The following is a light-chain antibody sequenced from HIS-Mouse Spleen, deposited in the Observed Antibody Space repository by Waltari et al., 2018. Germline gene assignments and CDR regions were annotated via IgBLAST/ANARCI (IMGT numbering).Light chain of an antibody. Sequence: NFMLTQPHSVPESPGKTVTISCTGSSGSIASKHVLLYQQRPGSAPTTVIYEDNQRPSGVPDRFSGSIDSSSNSASLTISGLKTEDEADYYCQSYDSSNSWVFGGGTKLTVL. V-gene: IGLV6-57*02. J-gene: IGLJ3*02. CDR3: QSYDSSNSWV. CDR2: EDN. CDR1: SGSIASKH.